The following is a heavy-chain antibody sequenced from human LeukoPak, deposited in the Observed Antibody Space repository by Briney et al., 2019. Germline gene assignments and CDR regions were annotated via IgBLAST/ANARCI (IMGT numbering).Heavy chain of an antibody. CDR1: GCTFTSYY. Sequence: ASVKVSCKASGCTFTSYYMHWVRQAPGQGLEWMGIINPSGGSTSYAQKFQGRVTMTRDTSTSTVYMELSSLRSEDTAVYYCARDFLAELDAFDIWGQGTMVTVSS. J-gene: IGHJ3*02. CDR2: INPSGGST. D-gene: IGHD2/OR15-2a*01. CDR3: ARDFLAELDAFDI. V-gene: IGHV1-46*01.